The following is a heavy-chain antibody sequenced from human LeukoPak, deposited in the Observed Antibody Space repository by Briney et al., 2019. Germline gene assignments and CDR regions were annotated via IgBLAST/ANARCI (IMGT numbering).Heavy chain of an antibody. Sequence: SETLSLTCTVSGGSISSGGYYWSWIRQPPGKGLEWIGYIYHSGSTYYNPSLKSRVTISVDRSKNQFSLKLSSVTAADTAVYYCARDAGGYYEDRGQGTLVTVSS. J-gene: IGHJ4*02. CDR1: GGSISSGGYY. CDR2: IYHSGST. D-gene: IGHD3-3*01. CDR3: ARDAGGYYED. V-gene: IGHV4-30-2*01.